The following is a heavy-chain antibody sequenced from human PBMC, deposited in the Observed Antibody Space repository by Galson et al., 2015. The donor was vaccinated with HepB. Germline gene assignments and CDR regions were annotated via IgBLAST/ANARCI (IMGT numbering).Heavy chain of an antibody. Sequence: SLRLSCAASGFTFSNAWMNWVRQAPGKGLEWVGRIKSKTDGGTTDYAAPVKGRFTISRGDSKNTLYLQMNSLKTEDTAVYYCTTEAVHALYSSVPDGAFDIWGQGTMVTVSS. V-gene: IGHV3-15*07. J-gene: IGHJ3*02. CDR2: IKSKTDGGTT. D-gene: IGHD6-19*01. CDR3: TTEAVHALYSSVPDGAFDI. CDR1: GFTFSNAW.